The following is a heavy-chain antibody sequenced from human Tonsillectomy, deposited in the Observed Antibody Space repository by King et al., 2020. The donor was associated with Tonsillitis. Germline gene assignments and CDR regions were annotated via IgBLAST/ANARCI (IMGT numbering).Heavy chain of an antibody. CDR2: IKSKTDGETT. J-gene: IGHJ6*03. CDR1: GLTFSNAW. V-gene: IGHV3-15*07. CDR3: TTVKVTEYYYYYYMDV. D-gene: IGHD2-21*02. Sequence: VQLVESGGVLAKPGGSLRLSCAASGLTFSNAWMNWVRQAPGKGLEWVGRIKSKTDGETTDYAAPVRGRFTISRDDSKNTLYLQMNSLKTEDTAVYYCTTVKVTEYYYYYYMDVWGKGTTVTVSS.